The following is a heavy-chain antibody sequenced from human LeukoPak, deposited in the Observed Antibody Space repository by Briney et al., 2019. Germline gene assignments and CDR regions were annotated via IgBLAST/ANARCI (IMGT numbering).Heavy chain of an antibody. CDR1: GGSISSYY. CDR3: ARQVRVDYFDY. CDR2: IYYSGST. J-gene: IGHJ4*02. V-gene: IGHV4-59*01. Sequence: SETLSLTCTVPGGSISSYYWSWIRQPPGKGLEWIGYIYYSGSTNYNPSLKSRVTISVDTSKNQFSLKLSSVTAADTALYYCARQVRVDYFDYWGQGTLVTVSS. D-gene: IGHD2-15*01.